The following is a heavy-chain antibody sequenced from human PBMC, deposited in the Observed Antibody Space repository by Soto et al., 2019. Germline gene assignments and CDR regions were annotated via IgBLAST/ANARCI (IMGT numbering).Heavy chain of an antibody. Sequence: PXGSLRLSCAASGXTLSSYAMHWVRQAPGKGLEWVAVISYDGSNKYYADSVKGRFTISRDNSKNTLYLQMNSLRAEDTAVYYCARPFDAYGEPLRYWGQGTLGTVSS. V-gene: IGHV3-30-3*01. CDR1: GXTLSSYA. CDR3: ARPFDAYGEPLRY. J-gene: IGHJ4*02. CDR2: ISYDGSNK. D-gene: IGHD4-17*01.